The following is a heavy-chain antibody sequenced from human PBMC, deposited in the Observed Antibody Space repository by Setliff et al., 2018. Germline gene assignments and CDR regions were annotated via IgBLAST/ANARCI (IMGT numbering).Heavy chain of an antibody. D-gene: IGHD1-26*01. CDR1: GGTFSSYA. V-gene: IGHV1-69*06. CDR3: AREVGATDLEDPEEGIYYFDY. CDR2: IIPIFGTA. J-gene: IGHJ4*02. Sequence: SVKVSCKASGGTFSSYAISWVRQAPGQGLEWMGGIIPIFGTANYAQKFQGRVTITADKSTSTAYMELSSLRSEDTAVYYCAREVGATDLEDPEEGIYYFDYWGQGTLVTVSS.